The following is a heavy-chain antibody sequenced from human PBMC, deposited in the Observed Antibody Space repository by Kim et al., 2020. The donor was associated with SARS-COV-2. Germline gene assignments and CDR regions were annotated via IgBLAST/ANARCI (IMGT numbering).Heavy chain of an antibody. Sequence: VEGRFTISRDNAKNPLYLQMNSLRPEDSALYYCAKDIRTTVTTGVSYFDLWGRGTLVTVSS. V-gene: IGHV3-9*01. CDR3: AKDIRTTVTTGVSYFDL. J-gene: IGHJ2*01. D-gene: IGHD2-8*01.